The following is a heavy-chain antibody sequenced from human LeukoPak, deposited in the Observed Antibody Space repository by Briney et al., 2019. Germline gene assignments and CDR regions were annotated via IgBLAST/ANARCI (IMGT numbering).Heavy chain of an antibody. J-gene: IGHJ4*02. CDR2: IYYSGST. D-gene: IGHD4-17*01. CDR3: AREPTIDETVTTDY. CDR1: GGSISSSSYY. Sequence: SETLSLTCTVSGGSISSSSYYWGWIRQPPGKGLEWIGSIYYSGSTYYNPSLKSRVTISVDTSKNQFSLKLSSVTAADTAVYYCAREPTIDETVTTDYWGQGTLVTVSS. V-gene: IGHV4-39*07.